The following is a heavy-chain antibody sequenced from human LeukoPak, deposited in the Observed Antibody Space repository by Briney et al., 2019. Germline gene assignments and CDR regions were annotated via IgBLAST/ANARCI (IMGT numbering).Heavy chain of an antibody. CDR1: GFTFSSYA. CDR3: ARSRVQGVTGGLDY. Sequence: PGGSLRLSCAASGFTFSSYAMHWVRQAPGKGLEWVAVISYDGSNKYYADSVKGRFTISRDNSKNTLYLQMNSLRAEDTAVYYCARSRVQGVTGGLDYWGQGTLVTVSS. J-gene: IGHJ4*02. CDR2: ISYDGSNK. V-gene: IGHV3-30-3*01. D-gene: IGHD3-10*01.